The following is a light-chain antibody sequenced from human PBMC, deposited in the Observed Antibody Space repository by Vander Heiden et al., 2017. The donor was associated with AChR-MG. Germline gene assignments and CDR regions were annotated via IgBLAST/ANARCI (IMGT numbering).Light chain of an antibody. J-gene: IGLJ2*01. CDR3: QSYDDTNHGV. CDR1: GGSFASNY. V-gene: IGLV6-57*03. CDR2: EDN. Sequence: NFVLTQPHSVSESPGKTVTISCTRSGGSFASNYVQWYQQRPGSAPTTVIFEDNHRPSGVPDRFSGSIDSSSNSASLIISGLKTEDEADYYCQSYDDTNHGVFGGGTKLTVL.